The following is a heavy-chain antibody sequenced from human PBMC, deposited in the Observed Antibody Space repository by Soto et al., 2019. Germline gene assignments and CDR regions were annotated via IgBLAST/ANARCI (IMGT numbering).Heavy chain of an antibody. D-gene: IGHD2-15*01. Sequence: QLQLQESGPGLVKPSETLSLTCTVSGASISSSTYYWGWVRQPPGKGLEWIATIYYSGSTYYNPSLKSRVSMSGDTSKNQFSLNLNSVTAADTAVYYCARPVVPGYFDPWGQGTLVTVSS. V-gene: IGHV4-39*01. CDR2: IYYSGST. J-gene: IGHJ5*02. CDR3: ARPVVPGYFDP. CDR1: GASISSSTYY.